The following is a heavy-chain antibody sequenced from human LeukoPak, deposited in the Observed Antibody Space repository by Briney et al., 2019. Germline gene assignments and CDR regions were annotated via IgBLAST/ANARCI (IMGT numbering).Heavy chain of an antibody. CDR3: AWWGPGTTYYYDSSGYYPLDY. Sequence: GESLQISCKCSGYSFTRYWIGWVRQVPGKGLEWMGIIYPGDSDTIYSPSFQGQVTISADKSISTAYLQWSSLKASDTAIYYCAWWGPGTTYYYDSSGYYPLDYWGQGTLVTVSS. CDR1: GYSFTRYW. CDR2: IYPGDSDT. J-gene: IGHJ4*02. D-gene: IGHD3-22*01. V-gene: IGHV5-51*01.